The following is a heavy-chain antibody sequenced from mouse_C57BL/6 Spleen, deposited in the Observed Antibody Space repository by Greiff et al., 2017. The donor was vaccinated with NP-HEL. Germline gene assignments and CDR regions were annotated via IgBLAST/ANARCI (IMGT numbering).Heavy chain of an antibody. J-gene: IGHJ2*01. D-gene: IGHD1-1*01. CDR3: ARVLLRYPFDY. CDR1: GYAFSSSW. CDR2: IYPGDGDT. Sequence: VQLQQSGPELVKPGASVKISCKASGYAFSSSWMNWVKQRPGKGLEWIGRIYPGDGDTNYNGKFKGKATLTADKSSSTAYMQLSSLTYEDSAVYFCARVLLRYPFDYWGQGTTLTVSS. V-gene: IGHV1-82*01.